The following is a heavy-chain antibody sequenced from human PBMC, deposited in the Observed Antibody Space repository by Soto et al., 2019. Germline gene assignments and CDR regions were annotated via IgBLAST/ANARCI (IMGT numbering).Heavy chain of an antibody. Sequence: PGGSLRLSCAASGFTFSSYALPWARRAPGKGLEGVAVISYDGSNKYYADSVKGRFTISRDNSKNTLYLQMNSLRAEDTAVYYCAKDRDCSSTSCYWGSYYYYGMDVWGQGTTVTVSS. J-gene: IGHJ6*02. CDR1: GFTFSSYA. V-gene: IGHV3-30*18. D-gene: IGHD2-2*01. CDR2: ISYDGSNK. CDR3: AKDRDCSSTSCYWGSYYYYGMDV.